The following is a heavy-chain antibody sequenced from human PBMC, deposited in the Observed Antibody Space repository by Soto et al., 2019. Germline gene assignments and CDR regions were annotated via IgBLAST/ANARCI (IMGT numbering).Heavy chain of an antibody. CDR3: GRLSRGASGGTF. V-gene: IGHV3-7*03. CDR2: INQDGSEK. Sequence: EAQVVESGGDLVQPGGSLALSCAASGFSFNSYWMTWARQVPGRGLEWLAKINQDGSEKNYVDSVRGQFTISRDNAKTSLYLRMDNLRAEDTGVYFCGRLSRGASGGTFWGQGTLVTVSS. CDR1: GFSFNSYW. D-gene: IGHD2-15*01. J-gene: IGHJ4*02.